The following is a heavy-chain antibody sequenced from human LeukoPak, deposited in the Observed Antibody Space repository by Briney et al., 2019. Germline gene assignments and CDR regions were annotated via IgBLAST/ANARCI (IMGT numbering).Heavy chain of an antibody. Sequence: PSETLSLTCAVYGGSFSGYYWSWIRQPAGKGLEWIGRIYTSGSTNYNPSLKSRVTMSVDTSKNQFSLKLSSVTAADTAVYYCARDHSVVPAAGIGGFDPWGQGTLVTVSS. CDR1: GGSFSGYY. V-gene: IGHV4-4*07. D-gene: IGHD2-2*01. CDR3: ARDHSVVPAAGIGGFDP. CDR2: IYTSGST. J-gene: IGHJ5*02.